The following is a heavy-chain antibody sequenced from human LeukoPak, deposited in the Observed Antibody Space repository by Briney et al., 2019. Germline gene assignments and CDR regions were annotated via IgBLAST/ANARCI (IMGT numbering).Heavy chain of an antibody. J-gene: IGHJ4*02. CDR2: IYSSGTT. CDR3: AREPGSFDW. V-gene: IGHV4-4*07. D-gene: IGHD3-9*01. Sequence: SETLSLTCTVSGGSLSGYYWSWIRQPAGKGLEWVGRIYSSGTTNYNPSLKGRVTMSLDTSKTQFSLKLTSLTAADTAVYFCAREPGSFDWWGQGTLVTVSS. CDR1: GGSLSGYY.